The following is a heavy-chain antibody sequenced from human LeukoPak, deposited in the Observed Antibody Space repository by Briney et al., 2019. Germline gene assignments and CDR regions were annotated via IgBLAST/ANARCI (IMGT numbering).Heavy chain of an antibody. J-gene: IGHJ6*03. CDR2: IIPILGIA. CDR1: GGTFSSYT. Sequence: SVEVSCKASGGTFSSYTISWVRQAPGQGLEWMGRIIPILGIANYAQKFQGRVTITADKSTSTAYMELSSLRSEDTAVYYCARSGSPKNYYYYYMDVWGKGTTVTVSS. V-gene: IGHV1-69*02. CDR3: ARSGSPKNYYYYYMDV. D-gene: IGHD1-26*01.